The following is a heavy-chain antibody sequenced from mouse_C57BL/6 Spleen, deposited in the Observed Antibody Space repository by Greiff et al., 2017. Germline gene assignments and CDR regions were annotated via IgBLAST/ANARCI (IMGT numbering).Heavy chain of an antibody. D-gene: IGHD1-1*01. J-gene: IGHJ1*03. CDR3: ARKYYGSSHWYFDV. CDR2: IHPNSGST. Sequence: QVQLQQPGAELVKPGASVKLSCKASGYTFTSYWMHWVKQRPGQGLEWIGMIHPNSGSTNYNEKFKSKATMTVDKSSSTAYMQLSSLTSDDSAVYYCARKYYGSSHWYFDVWGTGTTVTVSS. V-gene: IGHV1-64*01. CDR1: GYTFTSYW.